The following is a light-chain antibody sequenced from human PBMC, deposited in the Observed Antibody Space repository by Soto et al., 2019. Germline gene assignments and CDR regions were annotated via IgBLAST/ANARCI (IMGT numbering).Light chain of an antibody. Sequence: QSVLTQPASVSGSPGQSITISCTGTSSDVGGYNYVSWYQQHPGKAPKLMIYEVSNRPSGVSNRFSGSKSGNTASLTISGLQDEDEADYYCSSYTSSSIFYVFGTGTKVTVL. V-gene: IGLV2-14*01. J-gene: IGLJ1*01. CDR1: SSDVGGYNY. CDR3: SSYTSSSIFYV. CDR2: EVS.